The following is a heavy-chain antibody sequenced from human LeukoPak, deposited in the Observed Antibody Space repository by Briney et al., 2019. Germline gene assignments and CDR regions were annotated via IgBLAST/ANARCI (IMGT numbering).Heavy chain of an antibody. CDR3: ARLLGGGPAATPFDY. V-gene: IGHV5-51*01. CDR2: IYPGDSDT. D-gene: IGHD2-2*01. J-gene: IGHJ4*02. Sequence: GESLKISCKGSGYIYTGYWIGWVRQMPGKGLEWMGIIYPGDSDTRYSPSLEGQVTISADRSIGTAFLQWSRLQASATAIYYCARLLGGGPAATPFDYWGQGSLLAVSS. CDR1: GYIYTGYW.